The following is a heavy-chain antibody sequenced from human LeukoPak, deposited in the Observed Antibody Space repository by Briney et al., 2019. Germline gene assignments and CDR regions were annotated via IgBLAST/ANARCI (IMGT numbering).Heavy chain of an antibody. CDR1: GYTFTGYY. J-gene: IGHJ6*03. CDR3: ARVRTAGYCSSTSCQGDYYYMDV. D-gene: IGHD2-2*01. V-gene: IGHV1-2*02. CDR2: INPNSGGT. Sequence: ASVKVSCKASGYTFTGYYMHWVRQAPGQGLEGMGWINPNSGGTNYAQKFQGRVTMTRDTSISTAYMELSRLRSDDTAVYYCARVRTAGYCSSTSCQGDYYYMDVWGKGTTVTVSS.